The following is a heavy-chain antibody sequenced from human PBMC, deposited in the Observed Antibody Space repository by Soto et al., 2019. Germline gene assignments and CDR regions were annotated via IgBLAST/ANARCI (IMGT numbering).Heavy chain of an antibody. CDR3: AREENCSDGICYSEYFQR. J-gene: IGHJ1*01. D-gene: IGHD2-15*01. CDR1: GYIFTAYS. V-gene: IGHV1-46*01. CDR2: VNPSGGST. Sequence: GASVKVSCKASGYIFTAYSMHWVRQAPGLGLEWMGVVNPSGGSTNYAQKFQGRITMTRDTSTSTVYMDLSSLTSEDTAVYYCAREENCSDGICYSEYFQRWGQGTLVTVSS.